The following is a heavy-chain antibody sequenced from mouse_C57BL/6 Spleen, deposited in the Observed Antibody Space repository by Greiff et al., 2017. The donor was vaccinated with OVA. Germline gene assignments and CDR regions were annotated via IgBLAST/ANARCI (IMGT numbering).Heavy chain of an antibody. CDR2: INPYNGGT. CDR1: GYTFTDYY. D-gene: IGHD2-2*01. CDR3: ARGGYDFYYAMDY. J-gene: IGHJ4*01. V-gene: IGHV1-19*01. Sequence: EVQLQQSGPVLVKPGASVKMSCKASGYTFTDYYMNWVKQSHGKSLEWIGVINPYNGGTSYNQKFKGKATLTVDKSSSTAYMELNSLTSEDSAVYYCARGGYDFYYAMDYWGQGTSVTVSS.